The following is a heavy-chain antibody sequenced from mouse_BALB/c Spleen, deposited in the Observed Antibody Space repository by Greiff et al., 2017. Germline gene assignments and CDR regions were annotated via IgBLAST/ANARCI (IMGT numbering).Heavy chain of an antibody. V-gene: IGHV5-6*01. CDR2: ISSGGSYT. J-gene: IGHJ2*01. Sequence: EVQLQQSGGDLVKPGGSLKLSCAASGFTFSSYGMSWVRQTPDKRLEWVATISSGGSYTYYPDSVKGRFTISRDNAKNTLYLQMSSLKSEDTAMYYCASERTTVVPFDYWGQGTTLTVSS. CDR3: ASERTTVVPFDY. D-gene: IGHD1-1*01. CDR1: GFTFSSYG.